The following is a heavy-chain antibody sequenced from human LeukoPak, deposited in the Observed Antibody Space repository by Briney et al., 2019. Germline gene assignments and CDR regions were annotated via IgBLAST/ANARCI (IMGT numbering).Heavy chain of an antibody. D-gene: IGHD6-13*01. CDR1: GFTFSTYG. CDR3: AKVVGAAAAGYFDY. V-gene: IGHV3-30*18. J-gene: IGHJ4*02. Sequence: GGSLRLSCAASGFTFSTYGMHWVRQAPGKGLEWVAVISYDGTNKYYADSVKGRFTISRDNSKNTLYLQMNSLRAEDTAVYYCAKVVGAAAAGYFDYWGQGTLVTVSS. CDR2: ISYDGTNK.